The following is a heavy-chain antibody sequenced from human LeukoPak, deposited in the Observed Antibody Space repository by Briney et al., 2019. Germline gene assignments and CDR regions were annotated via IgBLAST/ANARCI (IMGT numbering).Heavy chain of an antibody. CDR3: AREPRSYCSSTSCYAGYFDY. V-gene: IGHV1-46*01. CDR2: INPSGGST. CDR1: GYTFTSYY. Sequence: ASVKVSCNASGYTFTSYYMHWVRQAPGQGLEWMGIINPSGGSTSYAQKFQGRVTMTRDTSTSTVYMELSSLRSEDTAVYYCAREPRSYCSSTSCYAGYFDYWGQGTLVTVSS. D-gene: IGHD2-2*01. J-gene: IGHJ4*02.